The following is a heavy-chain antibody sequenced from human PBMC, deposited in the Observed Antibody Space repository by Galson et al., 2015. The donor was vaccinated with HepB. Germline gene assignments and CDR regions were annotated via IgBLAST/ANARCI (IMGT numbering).Heavy chain of an antibody. CDR1: GFTFSSYV. Sequence: SLRLSCAASGFTFSSYVMSWVRQAPGKGLEWLSGISGSGGTTYYADSVKGRFTISRDNSKNTLYLQMNSLRAEDTAVYYCAKDPAYVETATGIDSWGQGTLVTVSS. J-gene: IGHJ4*02. V-gene: IGHV3-23*01. D-gene: IGHD5-18*01. CDR2: ISGSGGTT. CDR3: AKDPAYVETATGIDS.